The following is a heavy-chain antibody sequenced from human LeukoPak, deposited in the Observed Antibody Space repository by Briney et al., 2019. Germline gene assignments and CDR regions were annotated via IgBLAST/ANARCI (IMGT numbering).Heavy chain of an antibody. CDR3: ARPPMYYGSGSGGMDV. V-gene: IGHV5-51*01. CDR2: IYPGDSDI. CDR1: GYIFTTYW. D-gene: IGHD3-10*01. J-gene: IGHJ6*02. Sequence: GESLKISCKGSGYIFTTYWIAWVRQMPGKGLEYMGIIYPGDSDIRYSPSFQGQVTISADKSINTAYLQWSSLKASDTAMYYCARPPMYYGSGSGGMDVWGQGTTVTVSS.